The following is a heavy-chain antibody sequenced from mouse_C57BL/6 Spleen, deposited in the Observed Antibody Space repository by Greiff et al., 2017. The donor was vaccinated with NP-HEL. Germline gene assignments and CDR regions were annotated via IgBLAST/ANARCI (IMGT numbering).Heavy chain of an antibody. J-gene: IGHJ1*03. CDR1: GYTFTSYW. CDR3: ARGGYGNHWYFDV. CDR2: IHPNSGST. Sequence: QVHVKQPGAELVKPGASVKLSCKASGYTFTSYWMHWVKQRPGQGLEWIGMIHPNSGSTNYNEKFKSKATLTVDKSSSTAYMQLSSLTSEDSAVYYCARGGYGNHWYFDVWGTGTTVTVSS. V-gene: IGHV1-64*01. D-gene: IGHD2-10*02.